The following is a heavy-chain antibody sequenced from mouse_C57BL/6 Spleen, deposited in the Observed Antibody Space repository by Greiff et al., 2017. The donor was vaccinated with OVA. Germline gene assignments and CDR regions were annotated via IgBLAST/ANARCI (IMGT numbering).Heavy chain of an antibody. CDR1: GFTFSSYG. CDR3: ARQKSQFNYFDY. Sequence: QRVESGGDLVKPGGSLKLSCAASGFTFSSYGMSWVRQTSDQRLEWVATISSGGSYTYYPDSVKGRFTISRDNAKNTLYLQMSSLKSEDTAMYYCARQKSQFNYFDYWGQGTTLTVSS. CDR2: ISSGGSYT. V-gene: IGHV5-6*01. J-gene: IGHJ2*01.